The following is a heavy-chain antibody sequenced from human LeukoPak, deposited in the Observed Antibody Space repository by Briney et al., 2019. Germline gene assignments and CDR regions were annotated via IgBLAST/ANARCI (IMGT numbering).Heavy chain of an antibody. J-gene: IGHJ5*02. Sequence: PGGSLRLTCAASGFTFSNAWMSWVRHAPGKGLEWVGRIKSKTDGGTTDYAAPVKGRFTISRDDSKNTLYLQMNSLKTEDTAVYYRTTDLTNPFLGYCSGGICYSRLSPQTWGQGTLVTVSS. V-gene: IGHV3-15*01. CDR3: TTDLTNPFLGYCSGGICYSRLSPQT. CDR2: IKSKTDGGTT. D-gene: IGHD2-15*01. CDR1: GFTFSNAW.